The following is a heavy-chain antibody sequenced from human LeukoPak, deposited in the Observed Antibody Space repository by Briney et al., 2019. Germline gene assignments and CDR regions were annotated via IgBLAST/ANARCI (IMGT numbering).Heavy chain of an antibody. CDR2: IYYSGNT. CDR1: GSSINDYY. CDR3: ARRKARTPNYCDY. J-gene: IGHJ4*02. D-gene: IGHD1-14*01. Sequence: ASETLSLTCTVSGSSINDYYWTWIRQPPGKGLEWIGYIYYSGNTNYNPSLKSRVTISLDTSKNQFYLKLTSVTAADTAMYYCARRKARTPNYCDYWGQGALVTVSS. V-gene: IGHV4-59*08.